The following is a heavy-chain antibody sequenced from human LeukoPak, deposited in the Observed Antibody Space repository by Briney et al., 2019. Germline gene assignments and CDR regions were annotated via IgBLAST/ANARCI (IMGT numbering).Heavy chain of an antibody. J-gene: IGHJ4*02. CDR3: ARDMSGYYTFDY. V-gene: IGHV3-30*04. Sequence: GRSLRLSCAASGFTFGNYGFHWVRRAPGQGLEWVAAISYDGSRKWFSDSVKGRFTISRDNSKNMVYLQMNSLRPEDTAVYYCARDMSGYYTFDYWGQGTLVTVSS. CDR2: ISYDGSRK. CDR1: GFTFGNYG. D-gene: IGHD3-22*01.